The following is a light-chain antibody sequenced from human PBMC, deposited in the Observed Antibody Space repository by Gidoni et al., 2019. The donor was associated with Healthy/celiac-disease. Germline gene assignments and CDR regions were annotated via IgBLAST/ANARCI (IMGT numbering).Light chain of an antibody. Sequence: EIVLTQSPGPLSLSPGERATLYCRASQSVSSSYLAWYQQKPGQAPRLLIYGASSRATGIPDRFSGSGSGTDFTLTISRLEPEDFAVYYCQQYGSSTGYTFGQGTKLESK. CDR1: QSVSSSY. CDR3: QQYGSSTGYT. CDR2: GAS. V-gene: IGKV3-20*01. J-gene: IGKJ2*01.